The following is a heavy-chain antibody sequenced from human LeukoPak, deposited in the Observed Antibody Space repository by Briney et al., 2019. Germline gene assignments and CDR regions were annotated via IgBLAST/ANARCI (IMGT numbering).Heavy chain of an antibody. Sequence: PSETLSLTCTVSGGSISSGSYYWSWIRQPAGKGLEWIGRIYTSGSTNYNPSLKSRVTISVDTSKNQFSLKLSSVTAADTAVYYCARAPTTVPYYYYMDVWGKGTTVTISS. CDR2: IYTSGST. D-gene: IGHD4-17*01. CDR3: ARAPTTVPYYYYMDV. V-gene: IGHV4-61*02. CDR1: GGSISSGSYY. J-gene: IGHJ6*03.